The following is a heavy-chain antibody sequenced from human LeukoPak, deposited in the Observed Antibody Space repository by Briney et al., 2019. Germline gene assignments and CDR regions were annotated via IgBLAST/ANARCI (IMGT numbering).Heavy chain of an antibody. CDR3: AKDGVLYYASWSVYSPSYFYMDV. CDR2: IIPILGIA. V-gene: IGHV1-69*04. Sequence: SVKVSCKASGGTFSSYAISWVRQAPGQGLEWMGRIIPILGIANYAQKFQGRVTITADKSTSTAYMELGSLRVEDTAVYYCAKDGVLYYASWSVYSPSYFYMDVWGKGTTVTVSS. CDR1: GGTFSSYA. J-gene: IGHJ6*03. D-gene: IGHD3-3*01.